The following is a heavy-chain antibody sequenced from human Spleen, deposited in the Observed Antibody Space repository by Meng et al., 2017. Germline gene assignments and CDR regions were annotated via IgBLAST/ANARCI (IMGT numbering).Heavy chain of an antibody. D-gene: IGHD3-10*01. V-gene: IGHV7-4-1*02. CDR2: INTNTGNP. Sequence: ASVKVSCKASGDTLKRYAMNWVRQVPGQGLEWMGWINTNTGNPTYAQGFTGRFVFSLDTSVSTAYLQISSLQAEDTAVYYCARVLGREVRGVIITYRIGYYYYGMDVWGQGTTVTVSS. CDR3: ARVLGREVRGVIITYRIGYYYYGMDV. J-gene: IGHJ6*02. CDR1: GDTLKRYA.